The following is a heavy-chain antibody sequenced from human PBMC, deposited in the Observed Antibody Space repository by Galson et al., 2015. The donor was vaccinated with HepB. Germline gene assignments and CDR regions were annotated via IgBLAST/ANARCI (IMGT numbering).Heavy chain of an antibody. J-gene: IGHJ4*02. CDR1: GYTFTGYY. Sequence: SVKVSCKASGYTFTGYYMHWVRQAPGQGLEWMGWINPNSGGTNYAQKFQGRVTMTRDTSISTVYMELSRLRSDDTAVYYCARDLIAVAGIVYWGQGTLVTVSS. V-gene: IGHV1-2*02. D-gene: IGHD6-19*01. CDR2: INPNSGGT. CDR3: ARDLIAVAGIVY.